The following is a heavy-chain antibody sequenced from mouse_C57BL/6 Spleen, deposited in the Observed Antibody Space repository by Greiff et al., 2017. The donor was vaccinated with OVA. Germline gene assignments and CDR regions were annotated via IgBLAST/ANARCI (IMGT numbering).Heavy chain of an antibody. D-gene: IGHD2-5*01. V-gene: IGHV1-64*01. CDR3: AREGSNYAWFAY. CDR1: GYTFTSYW. CDR2: IHPNSGST. J-gene: IGHJ3*01. Sequence: QVQLKQPGAELVKPGASVKLSCKASGYTFTSYWMHWVKQRPGQGLEWIGMIHPNSGSTNYNEKFKSKATLTVDKSSSTAYMQLSSLTSEDSAVYYCAREGSNYAWFAYWGQGTLVTVSA.